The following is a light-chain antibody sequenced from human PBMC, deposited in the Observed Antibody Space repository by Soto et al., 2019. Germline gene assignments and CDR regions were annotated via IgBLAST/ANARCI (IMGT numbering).Light chain of an antibody. CDR3: QQYYHWPRT. J-gene: IGKJ1*01. Sequence: EIVMTQSPATLSVSPGERATLSCRASQSVSSNLACYQQKPGQSPRLLIYAASTRATGIQARFSGSGSGTDFNLNITRMQHEDSAVYYCQQYYHWPRTFGKRPKGDNK. CDR2: AAS. CDR1: QSVSSN. V-gene: IGKV3D-15*01.